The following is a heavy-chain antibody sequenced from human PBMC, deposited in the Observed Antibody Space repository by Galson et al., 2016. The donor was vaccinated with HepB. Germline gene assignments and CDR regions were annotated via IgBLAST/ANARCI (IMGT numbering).Heavy chain of an antibody. V-gene: IGHV3-53*01. CDR2: SYGDGST. CDR1: GFNFNSYS. Sequence: SLRLSCAASGFNFNSYSMDWVRQAPGKGLEWLSVSYGDGSTYYAESVRGRFTISRDNSKNSVFLQMNNLRAEDTAVYYCARDPGFRNGMNVWGQGTTVTVSS. CDR3: ARDPGFRNGMNV. J-gene: IGHJ6*02.